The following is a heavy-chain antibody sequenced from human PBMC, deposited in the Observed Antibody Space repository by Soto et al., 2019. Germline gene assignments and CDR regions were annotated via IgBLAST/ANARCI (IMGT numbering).Heavy chain of an antibody. J-gene: IGHJ4*02. V-gene: IGHV3-33*01. CDR3: ARASGSFDY. CDR2: IWYDGSNK. Sequence: QVQLVESGGGVVLPGRSLRLSCAASGFRFSSYGMHWVRQAPGKGLEWVAVIWYDGSNKHYADSVKGRFTISRDNSKNTLSLQMNSLRAEDTAVYYCARASGSFDYWGQGNLVTVSS. D-gene: IGHD5-12*01. CDR1: GFRFSSYG.